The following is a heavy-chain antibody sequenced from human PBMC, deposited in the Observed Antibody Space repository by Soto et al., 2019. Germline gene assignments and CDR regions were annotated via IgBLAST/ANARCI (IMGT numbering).Heavy chain of an antibody. J-gene: IGHJ4*02. CDR1: GFSFSNYW. D-gene: IGHD4-17*01. CDR3: ARARGYGEGFFDY. CDR2: ISSDGSST. Sequence: GGSLRLSCAASGFSFSNYWMHWVRQAPGKGLVWVSRISSDGSSTNYADSVKGRFTISRDNAKNTLYLQMNSLRVEDTAVYYCARARGYGEGFFDYWGQGNLVTVSS. V-gene: IGHV3-74*01.